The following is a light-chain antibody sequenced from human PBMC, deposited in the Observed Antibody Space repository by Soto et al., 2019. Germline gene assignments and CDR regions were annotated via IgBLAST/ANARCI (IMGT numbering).Light chain of an antibody. CDR1: QTIIRY. J-gene: IGKJ3*01. CDR3: QQSYSTLFT. Sequence: DIQMTQSPSSLSASLGDRVTITCRASQTIIRYLNWYQQKPGRAPNLLIYAASSVQSGVPSRFSGSGSGTEFTLTISSLQPEDFATYYCQQSYSTLFTFGPGTKVEIK. V-gene: IGKV1-39*01. CDR2: AAS.